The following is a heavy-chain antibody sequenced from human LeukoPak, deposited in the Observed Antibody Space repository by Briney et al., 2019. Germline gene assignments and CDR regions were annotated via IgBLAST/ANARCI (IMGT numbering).Heavy chain of an antibody. CDR1: GYSFTTYW. Sequence: GESLKISCKGSGYSFTTYWIGWVRQMPGKGLEWMGIIYPGDSDTRYSPSFQGQVTISADKTISTAYLQWSSLKASDTAMYYCARQSSSSWGYFDYWGQGTLVTVSS. CDR3: ARQSSSSWGYFDY. V-gene: IGHV5-51*01. J-gene: IGHJ4*02. CDR2: IYPGDSDT. D-gene: IGHD6-13*01.